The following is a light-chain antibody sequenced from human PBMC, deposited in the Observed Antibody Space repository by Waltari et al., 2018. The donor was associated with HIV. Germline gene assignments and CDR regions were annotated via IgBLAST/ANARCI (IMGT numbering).Light chain of an antibody. CDR3: AAWDDSLSGCYV. J-gene: IGLJ1*01. Sequence: QSVLTQPPSASGTPGQRVTIRCSGSSFNIGSNFVYWYQQLPGAAPKLRIYRNNQRPSGVPDQFAGSKSGTSASLAISGLRSEDEADYYCAAWDDSLSGCYVVGTGTKVTVL. CDR1: SFNIGSNF. V-gene: IGLV1-47*01. CDR2: RNN.